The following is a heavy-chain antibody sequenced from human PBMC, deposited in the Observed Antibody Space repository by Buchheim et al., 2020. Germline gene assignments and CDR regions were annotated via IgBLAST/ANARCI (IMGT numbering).Heavy chain of an antibody. D-gene: IGHD5-18*01. V-gene: IGHV4-59*08. CDR3: ARRVKYSYGLDP. Sequence: QVQLQESGPGLVKPSETLSLTCTVSGGSISRYYWSWIRQPPGKGLEWIGYIYYSGSTNYNPSLKSRVTISVDTSKNQFSLKLSSVTAADTAVYYCARRVKYSYGLDPWGQGTL. CDR1: GGSISRYY. CDR2: IYYSGST. J-gene: IGHJ5*02.